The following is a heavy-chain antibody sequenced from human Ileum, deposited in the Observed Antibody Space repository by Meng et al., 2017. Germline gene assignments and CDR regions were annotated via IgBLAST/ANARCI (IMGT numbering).Heavy chain of an antibody. CDR2: INRGGNT. V-gene: IGHV4-34*01. CDR3: VRAWSSSWSFLDF. D-gene: IGHD6-13*01. J-gene: IGHJ4*02. CDR1: GGSFSGYY. Sequence: QGQRLQGGAGLLKPSATLSLPCAVSGGSFSGYYWTWIRQSPGKGLEWIGEINRGGNTNYNPSLKSRITMSVDTSKNQFFLNLTSVTPADTAVYYCVRAWSSSWSFLDFWGQGGLVTVSS.